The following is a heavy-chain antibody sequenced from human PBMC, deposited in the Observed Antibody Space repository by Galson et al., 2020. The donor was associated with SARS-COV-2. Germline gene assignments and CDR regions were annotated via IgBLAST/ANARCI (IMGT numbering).Heavy chain of an antibody. J-gene: IGHJ4*02. V-gene: IGHV4-4*02. Sequence: SETLSLTCAVSGGSISSSNWWSWVRQPPGKGLEWIGEIYHSGSTNYNPSLKSRVTISVDKSKNQFSLKLSSVTAADTAVYYCARGPTIFGVVISAPGYYFDYWGQGTLVTVSS. CDR1: GGSISSSNW. CDR3: ARGPTIFGVVISAPGYYFDY. CDR2: IYHSGST. D-gene: IGHD3-3*01.